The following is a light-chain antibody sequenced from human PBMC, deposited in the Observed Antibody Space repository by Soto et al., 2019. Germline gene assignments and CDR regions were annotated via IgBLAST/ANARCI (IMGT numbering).Light chain of an antibody. J-gene: IGLJ1*01. CDR3: CSYAGSDFYV. Sequence: QSALTQPRSVSGSPGQSVTISCTGTSSDVGGYNYASWYQQHPGKAPKLMIYDVTKRPLGVPDRLSGYKSGNTASLIISGLQAEDEADYYCCSYAGSDFYVFGTGTKVTVL. CDR2: DVT. CDR1: SSDVGGYNY. V-gene: IGLV2-11*01.